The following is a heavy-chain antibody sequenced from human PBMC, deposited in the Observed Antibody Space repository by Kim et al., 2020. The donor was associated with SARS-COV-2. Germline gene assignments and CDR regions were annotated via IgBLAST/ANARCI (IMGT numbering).Heavy chain of an antibody. CDR2: IYYSGST. CDR3: ARLLAPGP. CDR1: GGSISSSSYY. J-gene: IGHJ5*02. D-gene: IGHD3-3*02. V-gene: IGHV4-39*01. Sequence: SETLSLTCTVSGGSISSSSYYWGWIRQPPGKGLEWIGSIYYSGSTYYNPSLKSRVTISVDTSKNQFSLKLSSVTAADTAVYYCARLLAPGPWGQGTLVTVSS.